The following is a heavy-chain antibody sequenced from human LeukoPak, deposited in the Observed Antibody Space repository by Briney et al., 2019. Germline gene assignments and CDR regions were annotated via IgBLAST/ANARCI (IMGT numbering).Heavy chain of an antibody. CDR3: ARDLGEARGWFGGNP. CDR1: GYSFTGYY. CDR2: INPNNGDT. Sequence: ASVKVSCKASGYSFTGYYMHWVRQAPGQGLEWMGCINPNNGDTKYAQRFQGRVTMTRDTSIGTAYMELNRLRSDDTAVYHCARDLGEARGWFGGNPWGQGTLVTVSS. J-gene: IGHJ5*02. V-gene: IGHV1-2*02. D-gene: IGHD3-10*01.